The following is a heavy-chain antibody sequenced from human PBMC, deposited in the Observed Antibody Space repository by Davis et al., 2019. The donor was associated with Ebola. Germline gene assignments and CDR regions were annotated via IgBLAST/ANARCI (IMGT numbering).Heavy chain of an antibody. V-gene: IGHV1-69*13. CDR2: IIPIFGTA. CDR1: GYTFTSYA. Sequence: SVKVSCKASGYTFTSYAMNWVRQAPGQGLEWMGGIIPIFGTANYAQKFQGRVTITADESTSTAYMELSSLRSEDTAVYYCASSYYYDSSGYYPYYYYGMDVWGKGTTVTVSS. J-gene: IGHJ6*04. CDR3: ASSYYYDSSGYYPYYYYGMDV. D-gene: IGHD3-22*01.